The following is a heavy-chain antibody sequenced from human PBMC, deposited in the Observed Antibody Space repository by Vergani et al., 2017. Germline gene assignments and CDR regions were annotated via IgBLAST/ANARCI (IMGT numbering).Heavy chain of an antibody. CDR2: IYTSGST. J-gene: IGHJ6*02. D-gene: IGHD3-10*01. CDR3: ARDHIGSGSPSDV. V-gene: IGHV4-61*02. CDR1: GGSVSSGSYY. Sequence: QVQLQESGPGLVKPSETLSLTCTVSGGSVSSGSYYWSWIRQPAGKGLEWIGRIYTSGSTNYNPSLKSRVTISVDTSKNQFSLKLSSVTAADTAVYYCARDHIGSGSPSDVWGQGTTVTVSS.